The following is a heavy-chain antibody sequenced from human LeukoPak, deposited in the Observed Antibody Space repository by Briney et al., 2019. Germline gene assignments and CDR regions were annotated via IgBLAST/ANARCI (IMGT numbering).Heavy chain of an antibody. CDR1: GFTFSNYW. CDR3: ATSPDPFHGLFDY. Sequence: GGSLRLSCAASGFTFSNYWMHWVRQAPGKGLVWVSRINSDGINTSYADSVKGRFTISRDNSKNTLYLQMNSLRAEDTAVYYCATSPDPFHGLFDYWGQGTLVTVSS. CDR2: INSDGINT. J-gene: IGHJ4*02. D-gene: IGHD2/OR15-2a*01. V-gene: IGHV3-74*01.